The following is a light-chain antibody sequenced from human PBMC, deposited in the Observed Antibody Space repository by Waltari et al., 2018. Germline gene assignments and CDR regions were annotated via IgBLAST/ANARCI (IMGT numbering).Light chain of an antibody. CDR3: QQSYSTPLT. J-gene: IGKJ4*01. Sequence: DIQMTQSPSPLSASVGDRVNITCRASQSISSYLNWYQHKPGKAPKVLIYTASSLQTGVPSRFSRSGSGADFTLTISSLQPEDFATYYCQQSYSTPLTFGGGTKVEIK. CDR2: TAS. V-gene: IGKV1-39*01. CDR1: QSISSY.